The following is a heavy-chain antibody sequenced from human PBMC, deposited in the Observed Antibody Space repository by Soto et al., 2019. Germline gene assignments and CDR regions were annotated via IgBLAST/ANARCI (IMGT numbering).Heavy chain of an antibody. Sequence: EVQLVQSGAEVKKPGESLKISCKGSGYSFTSYWIGWVRQVPGKGLEWMGIIYPGDSDTRYSPSFQGQVTISADKSISTAYLQWRSLKASDTAMYYCARTSAAGKYYYGMDVWGQGTTVTVSS. CDR2: IYPGDSDT. J-gene: IGHJ6*02. CDR1: GYSFTSYW. V-gene: IGHV5-51*01. D-gene: IGHD6-13*01. CDR3: ARTSAAGKYYYGMDV.